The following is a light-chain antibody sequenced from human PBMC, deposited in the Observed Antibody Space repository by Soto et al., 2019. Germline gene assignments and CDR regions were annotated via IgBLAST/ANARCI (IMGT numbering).Light chain of an antibody. CDR2: KAS. CDR1: QSMSGW. CDR3: QQYNSYSRWT. J-gene: IGKJ1*01. Sequence: DIQMTQSPSTLSASVGDRVAITCLASQSMSGWLTWYKQKPGKAPKLLIYKASSLESGVPSRFSGSGSGTEFTLTISSLQPDDFATYYCQQYNSYSRWTFGQGTKVEIK. V-gene: IGKV1-5*03.